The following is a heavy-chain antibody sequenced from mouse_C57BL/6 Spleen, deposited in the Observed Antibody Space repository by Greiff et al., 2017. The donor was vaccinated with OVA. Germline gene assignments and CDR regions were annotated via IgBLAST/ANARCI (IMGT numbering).Heavy chain of an antibody. CDR2: IHPNSGST. CDR3: ARVLPYYYAMDY. V-gene: IGHV1-64*01. D-gene: IGHD5-5*01. J-gene: IGHJ4*01. CDR1: GYTFTSYW. Sequence: VQLQQPGAELVKPGASVKLSCKASGYTFTSYWMHWVKQRPGQGLEWIGMIHPNSGSTNYNEKFKSKATLTVDKSSSTAYMQLSSLTSEYSAVYYCARVLPYYYAMDYWGQGTSVTVSS.